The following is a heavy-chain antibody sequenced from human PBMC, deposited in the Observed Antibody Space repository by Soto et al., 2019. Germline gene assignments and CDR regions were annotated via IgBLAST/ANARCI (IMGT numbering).Heavy chain of an antibody. Sequence: QVQLVESGGGVVKPGRSLRLSCAASGFTFSDYVIHWVRQAPGKGLEWVAVVSYDGTKKHYSDSVKGRFTISRDNSKSTLYLQMSSLRAEDTAAYYCATEGGKDGYNYFDYWGQGTLVTVSS. CDR3: ATEGGKDGYNYFDY. D-gene: IGHD5-12*01. V-gene: IGHV3-30*14. CDR1: GFTFSDYV. J-gene: IGHJ4*02. CDR2: VSYDGTKK.